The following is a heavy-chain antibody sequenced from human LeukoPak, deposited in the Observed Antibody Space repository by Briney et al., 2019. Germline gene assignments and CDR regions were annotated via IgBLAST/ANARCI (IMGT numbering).Heavy chain of an antibody. J-gene: IGHJ4*02. CDR3: ARGVSSSEPYYFDY. CDR1: GYTFTGYY. CDR2: INPNSGGT. Sequence: GSVKVSCKASGYTFTGYYMHWVRQAPGQGLEWMGWINPNSGGTNYAQKFQGWVTMTRDTSISTAYMELSRLRSDDTAVYYCARGVSSSEPYYFDYWGQGTLVTVSS. V-gene: IGHV1-2*04. D-gene: IGHD6-13*01.